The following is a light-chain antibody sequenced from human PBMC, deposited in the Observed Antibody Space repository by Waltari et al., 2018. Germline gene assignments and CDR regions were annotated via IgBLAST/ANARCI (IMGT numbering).Light chain of an antibody. CDR1: SSALCDFDY. CDR3: SSYTTTSTLVL. CDR2: DVT. J-gene: IGLJ2*01. V-gene: IGLV2-14*03. Sequence: QSALTQPASVSGCPGQSIPLPCTGTSSALCDFDYVSWYQQDPGGPPKLMIYDVTDRPSGVSIRFSGSKSGSTTSLTISGLQTEDEAFYYGSSYTTTSTLVLFGGGTKLTVL.